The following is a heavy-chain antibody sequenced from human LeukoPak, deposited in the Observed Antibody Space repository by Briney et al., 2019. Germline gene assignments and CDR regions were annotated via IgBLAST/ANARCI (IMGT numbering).Heavy chain of an antibody. D-gene: IGHD3-16*01. Sequence: SETLSLTCAVYGGSFSGYYWSWIRQPPGKGLEWIGEINHSGSTNYNPSLKGRVTISVDTSKNQFSLKLSSVTAADTAVYYCARVFVWRPRWGSGSYYFDYWGQGTLVTVSS. CDR2: INHSGST. J-gene: IGHJ4*02. CDR3: ARVFVWRPRWGSGSYYFDY. CDR1: GGSFSGYY. V-gene: IGHV4-34*01.